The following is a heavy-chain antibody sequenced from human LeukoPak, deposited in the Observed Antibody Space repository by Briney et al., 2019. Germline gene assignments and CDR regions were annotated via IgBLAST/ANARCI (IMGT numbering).Heavy chain of an antibody. J-gene: IGHJ4*02. CDR2: IYPGDSDT. Sequence: GESLKISCKGSGYSFTSYWIGWVRQMPGKGLEWMTIIYPGDSDTRYSPSFQGQVTISADKSISTAYLQWSSLKASDTAMYYCARWGSDSSGYYFGSFDYWGQGTLVTVSS. V-gene: IGHV5-51*01. CDR3: ARWGSDSSGYYFGSFDY. CDR1: GYSFTSYW. D-gene: IGHD3-22*01.